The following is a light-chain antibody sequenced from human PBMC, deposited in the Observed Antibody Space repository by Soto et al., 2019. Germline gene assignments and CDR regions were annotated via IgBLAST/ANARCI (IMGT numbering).Light chain of an antibody. CDR2: DAS. CDR3: QQYDNPPALT. J-gene: IGKJ4*01. Sequence: DIQMTQSPSSLSASVGDRVTITCQASQDISNYLNWYQQKPGKAPKLLIYDASNLATGVPSRFSGSGSGTDFTFTIRSLQPEDIATYYCQQYDNPPALTFGGGTKVEIK. V-gene: IGKV1-33*01. CDR1: QDISNY.